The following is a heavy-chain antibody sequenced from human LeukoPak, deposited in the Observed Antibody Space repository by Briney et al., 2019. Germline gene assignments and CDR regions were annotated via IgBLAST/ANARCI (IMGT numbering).Heavy chain of an antibody. CDR2: MNPNSGNT. V-gene: IGHV1-8*01. D-gene: IGHD1-1*01. CDR1: GYTFTSYD. Sequence: GASVKVSCKASGYTFTSYDINWVRQATGQGLEWMGWMNPNSGNTGYAQKFQGRVTMTTDTSTSTAYMEPRSLRSDDTAVYYCARHSTGDIFDYWGQGTLVTVSS. J-gene: IGHJ4*02. CDR3: ARHSTGDIFDY.